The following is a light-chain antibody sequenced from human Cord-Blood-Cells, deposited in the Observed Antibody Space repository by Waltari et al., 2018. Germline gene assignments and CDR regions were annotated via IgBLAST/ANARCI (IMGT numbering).Light chain of an antibody. Sequence: DIQMTQSPSSLSASVGDRVTITSRASQSISSYLNWYQQKPGKAPKLLIYAASSLQSRVPSRFSGSGSGTDFTLTISSLQPEDFATYYCQQSYSTPRTFGQGTKVEIK. CDR2: AAS. V-gene: IGKV1-39*01. J-gene: IGKJ1*01. CDR1: QSISSY. CDR3: QQSYSTPRT.